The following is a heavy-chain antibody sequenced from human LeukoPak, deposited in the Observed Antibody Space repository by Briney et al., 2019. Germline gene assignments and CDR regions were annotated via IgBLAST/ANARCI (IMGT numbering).Heavy chain of an antibody. D-gene: IGHD6-19*01. J-gene: IGHJ5*02. CDR1: GGSISRSTYY. CDR3: ARSYPAYSSGWYGFDP. V-gene: IGHV4-39*01. CDR2: IYNSGNT. Sequence: SETLSLTCTVSGGSISRSTYYWGWIRQPPGKGLEWIGSIYNSGNTYYNPSLKSRVTISVDMSKNQFSLKLSSVTAADTAVYYCARSYPAYSSGWYGFDPWGQGTLVTVSS.